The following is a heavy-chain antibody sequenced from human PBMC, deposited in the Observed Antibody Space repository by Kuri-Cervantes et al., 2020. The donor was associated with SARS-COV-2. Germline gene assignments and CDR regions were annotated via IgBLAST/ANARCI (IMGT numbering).Heavy chain of an antibody. CDR2: IKQDGSEK. J-gene: IGHJ6*02. Sequence: GESLKISCAATGFTFSSYWMSWVRQAPGKGLEWVANIKQDGSEKYYVDSVKGRFTISRDNAKNSLYLQMNSLRAEDTAVYYCARGGVVPAASDPYYYYGMDVWGQGTTVTVSS. V-gene: IGHV3-7*03. D-gene: IGHD2-2*01. CDR1: GFTFSSYW. CDR3: ARGGVVPAASDPYYYYGMDV.